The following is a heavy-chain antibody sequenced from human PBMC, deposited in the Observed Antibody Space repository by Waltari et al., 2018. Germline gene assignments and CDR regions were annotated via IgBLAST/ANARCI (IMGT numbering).Heavy chain of an antibody. CDR3: ARGGYYYYYYMDV. V-gene: IGHV3-30-3*01. J-gene: IGHJ6*03. CDR2: ISYDGSHK. CDR1: GFTFSSYA. Sequence: QVQLVESGGGVVQPGRSLRLSCAASGFTFSSYAMHWVRRGPGKGLEWGAVISYDGSHKYYADSVKGRFTISRDNSKNTLYLQMNSLRAEDTAVYYCARGGYYYYYYMDVWGKGTTVTISS.